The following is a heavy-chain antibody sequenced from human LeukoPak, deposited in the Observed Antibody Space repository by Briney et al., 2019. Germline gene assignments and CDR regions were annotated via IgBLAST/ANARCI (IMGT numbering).Heavy chain of an antibody. D-gene: IGHD1/OR15-1a*01. CDR1: GGSISSGGYY. Sequence: SETLSLTCTVSGGSISSGGYYWSWIRQPPGKGLEWIGYIYHSGSTYYNPSLKSRVTISVDRSKNQFSLKLTSVTAADTAVYYCARQKWEQQGRDYYFNGLDVWGPGTTVIVSS. V-gene: IGHV4-30-2*01. CDR3: ARQKWEQQGRDYYFNGLDV. J-gene: IGHJ6*02. CDR2: IYHSGST.